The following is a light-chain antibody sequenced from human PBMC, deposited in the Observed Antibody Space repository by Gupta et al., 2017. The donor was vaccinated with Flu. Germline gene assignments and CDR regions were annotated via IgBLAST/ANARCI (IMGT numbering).Light chain of an antibody. V-gene: IGLV3-19*01. CDR1: SLRTYY. CDR2: GKN. J-gene: IGLJ2*01. Sequence: SSELTQDPAVSVALGQTVRITCQGDSLRTYYASWYQQKPGQAPALVIHGKNNRPSGIPDRFAGSSSGNTASLTITGAQAEEEADYYCNSRDSSGKHLVFGGGTKLTVL. CDR3: NSRDSSGKHLV.